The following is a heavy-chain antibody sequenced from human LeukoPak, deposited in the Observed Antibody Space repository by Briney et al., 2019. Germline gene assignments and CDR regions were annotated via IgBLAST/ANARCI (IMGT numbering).Heavy chain of an antibody. CDR2: ISGSGGST. Sequence: GGSLRLSCAASGFTFSSYGMSWVRQAPGKGLEWVSAISGSGGSTYYADSVKGRFTISRDNSKNTLYLQMNSLRAEDTAVYYCAKDSGLGYYDSSGYYQYFQHWGQGTLVTVSS. CDR1: GFTFSSYG. D-gene: IGHD3-22*01. V-gene: IGHV3-23*01. CDR3: AKDSGLGYYDSSGYYQYFQH. J-gene: IGHJ1*01.